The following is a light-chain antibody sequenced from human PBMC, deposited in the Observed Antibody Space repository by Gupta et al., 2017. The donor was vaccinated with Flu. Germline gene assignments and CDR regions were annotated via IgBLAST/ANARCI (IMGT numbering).Light chain of an antibody. CDR1: QDKTKY. J-gene: IGKJ4*01. CDR2: DAS. Sequence: DIQLTQSPSSLSASVGDRVTITCQASQDKTKYLKWYEQKPGEAPKLLIYDASKVERGVPSRFSGSGSGTDFTFTINRLQPEDIATYFCQQYDFLPLTFGGGTKVEI. CDR3: QQYDFLPLT. V-gene: IGKV1-33*01.